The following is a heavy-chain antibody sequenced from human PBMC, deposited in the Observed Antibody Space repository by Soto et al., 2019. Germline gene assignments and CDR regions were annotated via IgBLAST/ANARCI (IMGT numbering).Heavy chain of an antibody. CDR1: GFTFSSYA. CDR3: AKDRGYSSGHYSNIYCFDY. CDR2: ISGSGGST. Sequence: EVQLLESGGGLVQPGGSLRLSCAASGFTFSSYAMSWVRQAPGKGLEWVLAISGSGGSTYYADSVKGRFTISRDNSKNTLYLQMNSLRAEDTAVYYCAKDRGYSSGHYSNIYCFDYWGQGTLVTVSS. D-gene: IGHD5-18*01. V-gene: IGHV3-23*01. J-gene: IGHJ4*02.